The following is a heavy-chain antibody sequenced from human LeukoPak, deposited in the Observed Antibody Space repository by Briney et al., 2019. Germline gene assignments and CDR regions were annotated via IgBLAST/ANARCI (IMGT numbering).Heavy chain of an antibody. CDR3: ASISGAWVHYYGSGIIDY. Sequence: KPSETLSLTCTVSGGSISSYYWSWIRQPPGKGLEWIGYIYYSGSTNYNPSLKSRVTISVDTSKNQFSLKLSSVTAADTAVYYCASISGAWVHYYGSGIIDYWGQGTLVTVSS. V-gene: IGHV4-59*01. D-gene: IGHD3-10*01. CDR1: GGSISSYY. J-gene: IGHJ4*02. CDR2: IYYSGST.